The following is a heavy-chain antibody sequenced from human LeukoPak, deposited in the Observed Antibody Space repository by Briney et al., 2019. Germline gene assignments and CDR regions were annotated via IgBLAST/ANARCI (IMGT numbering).Heavy chain of an antibody. Sequence: GASVKVSCKASGYTFTSYGISWVRQAPGQGLEWMGWISAYNGNTNYAQKLQGRVTMTTDTSTSTAYRELRSLRSDDTAPYYCAKVTTYSSSWYSENWFDPWGQGTLVTVSS. CDR2: ISAYNGNT. J-gene: IGHJ5*02. CDR1: GYTFTSYG. D-gene: IGHD6-13*01. V-gene: IGHV1-18*01. CDR3: AKVTTYSSSWYSENWFDP.